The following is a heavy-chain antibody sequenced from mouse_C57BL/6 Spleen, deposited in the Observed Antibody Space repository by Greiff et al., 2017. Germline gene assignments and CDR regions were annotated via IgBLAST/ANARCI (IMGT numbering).Heavy chain of an antibody. D-gene: IGHD2-13*01. CDR3: ARSGCDYFYWYFDD. CDR2: IDPNDGDT. V-gene: IGHV1-72*01. J-gene: IGHJ1*01. Sequence: QVQLQQPGAELVKPGASVKLSCKASGYTFTSYWMHWVKQRPGRGLEWIGRIDPNDGDTNYNEKFKGKATLTVDKASSTAYMQLSSLTSEDSAVYYCARSGCDYFYWYFDDWGQGTTVTVSS. CDR1: GYTFTSYW.